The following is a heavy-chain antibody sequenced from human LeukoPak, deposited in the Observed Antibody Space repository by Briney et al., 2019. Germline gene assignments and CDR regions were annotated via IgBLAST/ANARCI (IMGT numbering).Heavy chain of an antibody. CDR3: ARTEELLWFGELEAWFDP. CDR1: GGSISSYY. Sequence: SSETLSLTCTVSGGSISSYYWSWIRQPAGKGLEWIGRIYTSGSTNYNPSLKSRVTMPVDTSKNQFSLKLSSVTAADTAVYYCARTEELLWFGELEAWFDPWGQGTLVTVSS. V-gene: IGHV4-4*07. D-gene: IGHD3-10*01. CDR2: IYTSGST. J-gene: IGHJ5*02.